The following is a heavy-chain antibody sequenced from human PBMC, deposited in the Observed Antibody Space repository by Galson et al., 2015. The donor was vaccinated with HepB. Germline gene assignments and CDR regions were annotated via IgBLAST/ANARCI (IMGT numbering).Heavy chain of an antibody. Sequence: SLRLSCAASGFTFSSYSMNWVRQAPGKGLEWVSSISSSSSYIYYADSVKGRFTISRDNAKNSLYLQMNSLRAEDTAVYYCARDLLRDRGYSGYDDLGDYWGQGTLVTVSS. CDR2: ISSSSSYI. D-gene: IGHD5-12*01. CDR1: GFTFSSYS. J-gene: IGHJ4*02. V-gene: IGHV3-21*01. CDR3: ARDLLRDRGYSGYDDLGDY.